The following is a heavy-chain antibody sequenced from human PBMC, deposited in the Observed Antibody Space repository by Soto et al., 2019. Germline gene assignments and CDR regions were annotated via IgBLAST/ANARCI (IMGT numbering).Heavy chain of an antibody. D-gene: IGHD3-10*01. CDR1: GGSISSGGYY. J-gene: IGHJ6*02. CDR2: IYYSGST. Sequence: PSETLSLTCTVSGGSISSGGYYWSWIRQHPGKGLEWIGYIYYSGSTYYNPSLKSRVTISVDTSKNQFSLKLSSVTAADTAVYYCARVVLWGNGMDVWGQGTTVTVSS. V-gene: IGHV4-31*03. CDR3: ARVVLWGNGMDV.